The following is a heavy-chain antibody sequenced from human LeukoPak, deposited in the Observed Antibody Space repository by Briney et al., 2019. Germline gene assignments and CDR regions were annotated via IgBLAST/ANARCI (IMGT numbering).Heavy chain of an antibody. Sequence: GGSLRLSCAASGFTFSSYSMNWVRQAPGKGLEWVSSISSSSSYIYYADSVKGRFTISRDNAKNSLYLQMNSLRAEDTAVYYCARITMVRGGFPTDAFDIWGQGTMVTVSS. V-gene: IGHV3-21*01. CDR3: ARITMVRGGFPTDAFDI. CDR2: ISSSSSYI. CDR1: GFTFSSYS. J-gene: IGHJ3*02. D-gene: IGHD3-10*01.